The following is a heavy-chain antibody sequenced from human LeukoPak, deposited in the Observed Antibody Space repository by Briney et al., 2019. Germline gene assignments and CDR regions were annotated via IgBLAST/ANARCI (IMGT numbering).Heavy chain of an antibody. V-gene: IGHV3-64D*06. CDR2: ISRNGDTT. CDR3: VKAMTDDAFDI. J-gene: IGHJ3*02. CDR1: GFTFSTFP. Sequence: GGSLRLSCSASGFTFSTFPMHWVRQAPGKGLEYFSAISRNGDTTYYADSVKGRFTISRDNSKNTMYLQMSSLRPEDTAVYYCVKAMTDDAFDIWGQGTMVTVSS.